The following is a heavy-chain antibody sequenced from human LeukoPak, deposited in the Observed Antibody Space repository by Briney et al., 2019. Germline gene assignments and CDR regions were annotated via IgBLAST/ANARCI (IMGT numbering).Heavy chain of an antibody. Sequence: ASVKVSCKASGYTFTGYYMHWVRQAPGQGLEWMGWINPNSGGTNYAQKFQGRVTMTRDTSISTAYMELSRLRSDDTAVYYCASDVPDSGSYRLRAFDFWGQGTMVTASS. V-gene: IGHV1-2*02. CDR3: ASDVPDSGSYRLRAFDF. J-gene: IGHJ3*01. D-gene: IGHD1-26*01. CDR1: GYTFTGYY. CDR2: INPNSGGT.